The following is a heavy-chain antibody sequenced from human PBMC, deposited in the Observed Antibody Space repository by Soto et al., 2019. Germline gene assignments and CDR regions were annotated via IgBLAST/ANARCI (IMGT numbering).Heavy chain of an antibody. J-gene: IGHJ4*02. CDR2: VHDSGST. CDR3: ARAKVVAYYYDTSGYYTTFDF. D-gene: IGHD3-22*01. CDR1: GVSVSRGSYS. Sequence: SETLSLTCTVSGVSVSRGSYSWSWIRQSPGKGLEWIGYVHDSGSTAYSPSLESRVTISVDTAKNQVSLKLSPVTSADSAFYYCARAKVVAYYYDTSGYYTTFDFWGQGTQVTVSS. V-gene: IGHV4-61*01.